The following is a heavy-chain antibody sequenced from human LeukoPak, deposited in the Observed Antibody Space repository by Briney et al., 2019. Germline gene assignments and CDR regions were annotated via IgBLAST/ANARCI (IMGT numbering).Heavy chain of an antibody. J-gene: IGHJ4*02. CDR2: IYYSGST. D-gene: IGHD6-13*01. CDR3: ASPYSSSSIDY. Sequence: PSETLSLTCTVSGGSISSYYWSWIRQPPGKGLEWIGYIYYSGSTNYNPSLKSRVTISVDTSKNQFSLKLSSVTAADTAVYYCASPYSSSSIDYWGQGTLVTVSS. CDR1: GGSISSYY. V-gene: IGHV4-59*08.